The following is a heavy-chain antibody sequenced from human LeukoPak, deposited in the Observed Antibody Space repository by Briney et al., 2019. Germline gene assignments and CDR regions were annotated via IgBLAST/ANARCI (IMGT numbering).Heavy chain of an antibody. CDR3: ARDLGSVVVVAALDY. CDR1: GYTFTSYY. J-gene: IGHJ4*02. Sequence: ASVKVSCKASGYTFTSYYMHWVRQAPGQGLEWMGIMNPSGGSTSYAQKFQGRVTMTRDTSTSTVYMELSSLRSEDTAVYYCARDLGSVVVVAALDYWGQGTLVTVSS. V-gene: IGHV1-46*01. CDR2: MNPSGGST. D-gene: IGHD2-15*01.